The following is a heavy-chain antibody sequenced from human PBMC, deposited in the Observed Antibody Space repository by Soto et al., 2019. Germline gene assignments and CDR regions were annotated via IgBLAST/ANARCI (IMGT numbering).Heavy chain of an antibody. J-gene: IGHJ4*02. CDR1: GFTFSSDG. CDR3: AKCGAIRFLEWLDY. V-gene: IGHV3-30*18. D-gene: IGHD3-3*01. CDR2: ISYDGSNK. Sequence: QVQLVESGGGVVQPGRSLRLSCAASGFTFSSDGMHWVRQAPGKGLEWVAVISYDGSNKYYADSVKGRFTISRDNSKNTLYLQMNSLRAEDTAVYYCAKCGAIRFLEWLDYWGQGTLVTVSS.